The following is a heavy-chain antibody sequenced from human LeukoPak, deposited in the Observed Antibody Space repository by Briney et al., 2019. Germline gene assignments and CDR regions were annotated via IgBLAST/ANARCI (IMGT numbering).Heavy chain of an antibody. J-gene: IGHJ4*02. CDR2: ISGSGGST. CDR1: GFTFSSYA. Sequence: GGSLRLSCAASGFTFSSYAMSWVRQAPGKGLEWVSAISGSGGSTYYADSVKGRFTISRDNAKNSLYLQMNSLRAEDTALYYCAREDASGLDYWGQGTLVTVSS. V-gene: IGHV3-23*01. CDR3: AREDASGLDY. D-gene: IGHD6-19*01.